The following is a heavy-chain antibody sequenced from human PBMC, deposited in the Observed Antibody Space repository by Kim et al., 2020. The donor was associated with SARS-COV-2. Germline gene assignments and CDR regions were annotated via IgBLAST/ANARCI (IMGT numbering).Heavy chain of an antibody. CDR2: ISSDSKYI. V-gene: IGHV3-21*01. Sequence: WGSLRLSCEASGFSFRDYTMNWVRQAPGKGLEWVSDISSDSKYILYGDSLKGRFTVSRDNAKNSLYLQMNSLRAEDTAVYFCVRTLPSSSGTNNSSNYWGQGTLVTVSS. CDR3: VRTLPSSSGTNNSSNY. CDR1: GFSFRDYT. D-gene: IGHD3-10*01. J-gene: IGHJ4*02.